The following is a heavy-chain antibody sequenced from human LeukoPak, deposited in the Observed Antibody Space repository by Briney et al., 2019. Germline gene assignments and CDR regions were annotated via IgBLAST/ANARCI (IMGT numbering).Heavy chain of an antibody. CDR2: VDPEDGET. CDR1: GYTFTDYY. J-gene: IGHJ4*02. D-gene: IGHD3-3*01. V-gene: IGHV1-69-2*01. Sequence: GASVKISCKAFGYTFTDYYIHWVKEAPGKGLEWMGRVDPEDGETTYAEKFQGRVTITADTSTDTAYMELNNLRSEDTAVYYCALLRFLEWLPDYWGQGTLVTVSS. CDR3: ALLRFLEWLPDY.